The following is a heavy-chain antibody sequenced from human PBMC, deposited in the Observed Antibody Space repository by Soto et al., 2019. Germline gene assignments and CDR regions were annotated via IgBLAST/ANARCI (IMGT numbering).Heavy chain of an antibody. J-gene: IGHJ4*02. CDR3: ARDRPMYCSGGSCYSDYFDY. CDR2: IYYSGST. D-gene: IGHD2-15*01. Sequence: SETLSLTCTVFGYSISSYYWSWIRQPPGKGLEWIGYIYYSGSTNYNPSLKSRVTISVDTSKNQFSLKLSSVTAADTAVYYCARDRPMYCSGGSCYSDYFDYWGQGTLVTVSS. CDR1: GYSISSYY. V-gene: IGHV4-59*01.